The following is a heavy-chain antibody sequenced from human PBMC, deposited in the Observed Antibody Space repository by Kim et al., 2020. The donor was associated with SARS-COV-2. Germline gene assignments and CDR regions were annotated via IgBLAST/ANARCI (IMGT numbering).Heavy chain of an antibody. D-gene: IGHD3-10*01. J-gene: IGHJ6*03. CDR2: INHSGST. CDR1: GGSFSGYY. Sequence: SETLSLTCAVYGGSFSGYYWSWIRQPPGKGLEWIGEINHSGSTNYNPSLKSRVTISVDTSKNQFSLKLSSVTAADTAVYYCARGAPWPHYYGSGRPMDVWGKGTTVTVSS. CDR3: ARGAPWPHYYGSGRPMDV. V-gene: IGHV4-34*01.